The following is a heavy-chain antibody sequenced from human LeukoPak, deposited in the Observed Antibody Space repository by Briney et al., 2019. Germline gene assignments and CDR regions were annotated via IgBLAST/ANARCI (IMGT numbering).Heavy chain of an antibody. CDR2: INPDSGDT. CDR3: ARDSAALYYYYGLDV. J-gene: IGHJ6*02. CDR1: GYTFTDHH. Sequence: ASMKVSCKASGYTFTDHHIHWVRQAPGQGLEWMGWINPDSGDTHFAQTFQGRITTTRDKSITTTYMELSRLTSDDTAVYYCARDSAALYYYYGLDVWGQGTTVTVSS. D-gene: IGHD6-6*01. V-gene: IGHV1-2*02.